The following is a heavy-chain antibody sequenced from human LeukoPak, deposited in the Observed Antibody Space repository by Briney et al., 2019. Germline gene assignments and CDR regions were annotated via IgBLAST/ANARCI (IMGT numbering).Heavy chain of an antibody. V-gene: IGHV3-53*01. CDR2: IYSGGST. CDR1: GFTFSSNY. J-gene: IGHJ4*02. Sequence: GGSLRLSCAASGFTFSSNYMSWVRQAPGKGLEWVSVIYSGGSTYYADSVKGRFTISRDNSKNTLYLQMNSLRAEDTAVYYCASEGVVAAAGRYFDHWGQGTLVTVSS. D-gene: IGHD6-13*01. CDR3: ASEGVVAAAGRYFDH.